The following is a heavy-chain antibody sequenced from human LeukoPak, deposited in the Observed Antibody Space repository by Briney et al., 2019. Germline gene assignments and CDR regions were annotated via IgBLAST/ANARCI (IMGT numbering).Heavy chain of an antibody. V-gene: IGHV3-53*01. D-gene: IGHD2/OR15-2a*01. J-gene: IGHJ4*02. CDR2: TYSDGST. CDR3: ARDLSYFDY. Sequence: PGGSLRLSCAASGFTLSSYWMTWVRQAPGKGLEWVSITYSDGSTYYAESVKGRFTVSRGYSKNTLYLQMNSLRVEDTALYYCARDLSYFDYWGQGTLVTVSS. CDR1: GFTLSSYW.